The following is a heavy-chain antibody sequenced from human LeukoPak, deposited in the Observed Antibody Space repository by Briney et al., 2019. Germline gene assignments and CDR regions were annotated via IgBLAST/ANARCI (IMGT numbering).Heavy chain of an antibody. CDR2: FDPEDGET. V-gene: IGHV1-24*01. D-gene: IGHD3-10*01. J-gene: IGHJ5*02. Sequence: ASVKVSCKVSGYTLTELSMHWVRQAPGKGLEWMGGFDPEDGETIYAQKFQGRVTMTEGTSTDTAYMELSSLRSEDTAVYYCATVLRLRYYYGSGRWYWFDPWGQGTLVTVSS. CDR1: GYTLTELS. CDR3: ATVLRLRYYYGSGRWYWFDP.